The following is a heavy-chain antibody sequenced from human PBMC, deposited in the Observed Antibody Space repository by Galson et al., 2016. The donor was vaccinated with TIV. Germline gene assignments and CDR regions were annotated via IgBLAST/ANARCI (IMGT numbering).Heavy chain of an antibody. D-gene: IGHD5-24*01. CDR2: INWNGRKT. Sequence: ATSGFNFDDSAFTWVRQVPGKGLEWVCDINWNGRKTRYRDSVTGRFTVSRDNGKKTLYLQLSSLRTEDTGLYYCTRNPAEMRKESDYYDYWGQGTLVTVSS. J-gene: IGHJ4*02. CDR3: TRNPAEMRKESDYYDY. V-gene: IGHV3-20*04. CDR1: GFNFDDSA.